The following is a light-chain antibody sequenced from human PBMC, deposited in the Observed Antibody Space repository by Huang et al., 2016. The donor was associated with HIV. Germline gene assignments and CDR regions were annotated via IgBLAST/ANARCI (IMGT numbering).Light chain of an antibody. CDR1: QSLLYSSNTNNY. V-gene: IGKV4-1*01. CDR3: QQYFSTPLT. Sequence: IVVSQSPDPLAVPLGERAAINCTSIQSLLYSSNTNNYLDWYQQKPGQSPALPIYWASTRAPGVPDRFNGRGSGTDFTLTISSLQTEDVALYYCQQYFSTPLTFGGGTKVDIK. CDR2: WAS. J-gene: IGKJ4*01.